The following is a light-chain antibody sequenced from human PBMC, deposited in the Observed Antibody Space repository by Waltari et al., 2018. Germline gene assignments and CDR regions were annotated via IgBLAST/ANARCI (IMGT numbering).Light chain of an antibody. Sequence: QSVLTQPPSASGTPGQRVTIACSGRSSNIGSNTVNWYQQLPGTAPKPLIYSNNPRPSGVPDRFSGSKSGTSASLAISGLQSEDEADYYCAAWDDSLNGPVFGGGTKLTVL. CDR3: AAWDDSLNGPV. V-gene: IGLV1-44*01. CDR1: SSNIGSNT. CDR2: SNN. J-gene: IGLJ2*01.